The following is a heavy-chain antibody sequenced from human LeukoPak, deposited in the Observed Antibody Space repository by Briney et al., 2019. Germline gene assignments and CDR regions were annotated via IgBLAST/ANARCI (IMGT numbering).Heavy chain of an antibody. CDR1: GGSISSYS. D-gene: IGHD5-18*01. Sequence: PSQTLSLTCTVSGGSISSYSWSWIRQPPGEGLEWMGYIYHSGSTYHNPYLKSRVTMSVDRSKNHFSLKLKSVNAADTAVYYCARGYGTFDFWGQGILVTVSS. J-gene: IGHJ4*02. CDR2: IYHSGST. V-gene: IGHV4-30-2*01. CDR3: ARGYGTFDF.